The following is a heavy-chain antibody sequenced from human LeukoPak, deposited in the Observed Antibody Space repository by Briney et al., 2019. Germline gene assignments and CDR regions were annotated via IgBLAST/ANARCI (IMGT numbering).Heavy chain of an antibody. CDR2: IYPGDSDT. CDR1: GYSFTSYW. D-gene: IGHD3-10*01. J-gene: IGHJ6*02. CDR3: ARRLGGSGSYRYYYGMDV. Sequence: GESLKISCKGSGYSFTSYWIGWVRQMPGKGLGWMGIIYPGDSDTRYSPSFQGQVTISADKSISTAYLQWSSLKASDTAMYYCARRLGGSGSYRYYYGMDVWGQGTTVTVSS. V-gene: IGHV5-51*01.